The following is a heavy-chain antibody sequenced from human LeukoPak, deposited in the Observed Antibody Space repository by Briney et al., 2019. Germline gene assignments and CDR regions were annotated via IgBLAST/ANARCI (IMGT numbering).Heavy chain of an antibody. V-gene: IGHV1-2*02. D-gene: IGHD6-6*01. J-gene: IGHJ3*02. CDR1: GYTFTSYY. CDR2: INPNSGGT. Sequence: AASVKVSCKASGYTFTSYYMHWVRQAPGQGLEWMGWINPNSGGTNYAQKFQGRVTMTRDTSISTAYMELSRLRSDDTAVYYCARRIRSIAARGLDDAFDIWGQGTMVTVSS. CDR3: ARRIRSIAARGLDDAFDI.